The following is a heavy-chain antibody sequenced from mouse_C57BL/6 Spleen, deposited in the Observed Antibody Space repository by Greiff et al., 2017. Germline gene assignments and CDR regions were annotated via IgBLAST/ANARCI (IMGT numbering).Heavy chain of an antibody. Sequence: VQLQQSGAELAKPGASVTLSCKASGYTFTSYWMHWVKQRPGQGLEWIGYINPSSGYTKYNPKFKDKATLTADKSSSAAYMQLSSLTYEDSAVYYCARAYSSPFDYWGQGTTLTVSS. V-gene: IGHV1-7*01. J-gene: IGHJ2*01. CDR3: ARAYSSPFDY. CDR1: GYTFTSYW. CDR2: INPSSGYT. D-gene: IGHD2-5*01.